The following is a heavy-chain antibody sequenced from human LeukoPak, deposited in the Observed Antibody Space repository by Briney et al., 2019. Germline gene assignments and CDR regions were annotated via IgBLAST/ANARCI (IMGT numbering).Heavy chain of an antibody. D-gene: IGHD5-18*01. CDR2: ISGSGGST. V-gene: IGHV3-23*01. J-gene: IGHJ4*02. CDR3: ARLQRGYSYGPSDY. Sequence: TGGSLRLSCAASGFTFSSYAMSWVRQAPGKGLEWVSAISGSGGSTYYADSVEGRFTISRDNSKNTLYLQMNSLRAEDTAVYYCARLQRGYSYGPSDYWGQGTLVTVSS. CDR1: GFTFSSYA.